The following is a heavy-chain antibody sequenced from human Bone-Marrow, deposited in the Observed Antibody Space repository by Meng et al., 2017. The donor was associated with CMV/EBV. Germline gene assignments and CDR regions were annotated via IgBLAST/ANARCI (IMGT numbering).Heavy chain of an antibody. V-gene: IGHV3-21*01. CDR1: GFTFSSYS. CDR2: ISSSSSYI. J-gene: IGHJ4*02. Sequence: GESLKISCAASGFTFSSYSMNWVRQAPGKGLEWVSSISSSSSYIYYADSVKGRFTISRDNAKNSLYLQMNSLRAEDTAVYYCARDFDYDFWSGYLDYWGQGTLVTVSS. CDR3: ARDFDYDFWSGYLDY. D-gene: IGHD3-3*01.